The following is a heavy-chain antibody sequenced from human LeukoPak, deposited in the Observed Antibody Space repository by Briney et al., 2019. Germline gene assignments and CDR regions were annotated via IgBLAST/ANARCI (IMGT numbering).Heavy chain of an antibody. D-gene: IGHD6-19*01. V-gene: IGHV3-23*01. CDR1: GFTFSSYA. CDR2: ISGSGGST. CDR3: AKEGYSTGWLDC. Sequence: PGGSLRLSCAASGFTFSSYAMNWVRQAPGKGLEWVSGISGSGGSTYYADSVKGRFTLSRDNSKNTLYLQMSSLRVEDTAVYFCAKEGYSTGWLDCWGQGTLVTVSS. J-gene: IGHJ4*02.